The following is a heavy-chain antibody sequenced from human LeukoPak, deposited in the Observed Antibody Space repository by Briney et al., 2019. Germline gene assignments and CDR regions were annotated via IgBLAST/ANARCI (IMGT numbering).Heavy chain of an antibody. Sequence: GGSLRLSCAASGFTFRSYGMHWVRQAPGKGLEWVAVISYDGSNKYYADFVKGRFTISRDNAKNSLYLQMNSLRAEDTAVYYCARGGGQERYCSSTSCSPRWFDPWGQGTLVTVSS. CDR2: ISYDGSNK. V-gene: IGHV3-30*03. J-gene: IGHJ5*02. CDR3: ARGGGQERYCSSTSCSPRWFDP. D-gene: IGHD2-2*01. CDR1: GFTFRSYG.